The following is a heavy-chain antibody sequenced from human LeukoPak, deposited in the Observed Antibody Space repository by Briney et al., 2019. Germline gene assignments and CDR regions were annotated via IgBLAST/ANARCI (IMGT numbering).Heavy chain of an antibody. D-gene: IGHD1-7*01. J-gene: IGHJ4*02. V-gene: IGHV3-48*01. CDR2: IGSSSSTI. Sequence: GGSLRLSCVASGFIFRRYSMNWVRQAPGKGLEWVSYIGSSSSTIYYADSVKGRFTISRDNSKNTLYLQMNSLRAEDTAVYYCARPPNWNYVGYFDYWGQGTLVTVSS. CDR3: ARPPNWNYVGYFDY. CDR1: GFIFRRYS.